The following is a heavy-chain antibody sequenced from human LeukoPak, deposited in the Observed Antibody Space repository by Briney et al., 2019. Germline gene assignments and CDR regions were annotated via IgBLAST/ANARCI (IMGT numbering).Heavy chain of an antibody. D-gene: IGHD2-21*02. CDR1: GFTFRSYA. CDR2: ISDDVSNT. V-gene: IGHV3-30*04. J-gene: IGHJ4*02. CDR3: ARGRVVVTAISEY. Sequence: PGGSLRLSCAASGFTFRSYAMHWVRQAPGKGLEGVAIISDDVSNTYYADSVKGRFTISRDNSKNTLYLQMNSLRAEDTAVYFCARGRVVVTAISEYWGQGALVTVSS.